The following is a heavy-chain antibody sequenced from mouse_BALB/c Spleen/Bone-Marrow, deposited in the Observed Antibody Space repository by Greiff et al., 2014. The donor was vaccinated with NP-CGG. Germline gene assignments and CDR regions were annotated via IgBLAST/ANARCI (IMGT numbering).Heavy chain of an antibody. Sequence: DVQLQESGAELVKPGASVKLSCTASGFNIKDTYMHWVKERPEQGLEWIGRIDPANGNTKYDPKFQGKATITADTSSNTAYLQLSSLTSEDAAVYYCVYGRDWYFDVWGAGTTVTGSS. D-gene: IGHD1-1*01. V-gene: IGHV14-3*02. J-gene: IGHJ1*01. CDR3: VYGRDWYFDV. CDR2: IDPANGNT. CDR1: GFNIKDTY.